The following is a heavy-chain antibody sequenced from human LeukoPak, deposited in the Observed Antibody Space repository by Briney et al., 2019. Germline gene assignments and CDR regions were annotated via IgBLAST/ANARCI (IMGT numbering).Heavy chain of an antibody. CDR1: GGSISSSSYY. D-gene: IGHD2-15*01. Sequence: PSETLSLTCTVPGGSISSSSYYWAWVRQPPGKGLEWIGCISYSGNTYYNPSLKSRVALSVDTSKNQFSLKLTSATAADTAVYYCARLTVAVVGATSYFDTWGQGTLVTVSS. CDR2: ISYSGNT. CDR3: ARLTVAVVGATSYFDT. J-gene: IGHJ4*02. V-gene: IGHV4-39*01.